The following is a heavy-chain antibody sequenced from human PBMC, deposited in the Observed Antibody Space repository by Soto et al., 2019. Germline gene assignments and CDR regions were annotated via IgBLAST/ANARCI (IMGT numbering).Heavy chain of an antibody. Sequence: QVQLVQSGAEVKKPGSSVKVSCKASGGTFSSYAISWVRQAPGQGLEWMGGIIPIFGTANYAQKLQGRVTITADESTSTAYRELSRVRCEDTAVYSCARESGYGSGRRCYFLPGIDSWGQGTLATVSS. J-gene: IGHJ4*02. CDR3: ARESGYGSGRRCYFLPGIDS. D-gene: IGHD2-15*01. CDR1: GGTFSSYA. V-gene: IGHV1-69*12. CDR2: IIPIFGTA.